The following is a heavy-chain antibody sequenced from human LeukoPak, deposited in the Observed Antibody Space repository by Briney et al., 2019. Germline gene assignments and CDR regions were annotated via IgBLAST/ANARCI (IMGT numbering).Heavy chain of an antibody. CDR3: ARDLEWDDFDY. CDR1: GGTFSSYA. J-gene: IGHJ4*02. CDR2: IIPIFGTA. D-gene: IGHD1-26*01. Sequence: GASVKVSCKASGGTFSSYAISWVRQAPGQGLEWMGRIIPIFGTANYAQKFQGRVTITTDESTSTAYMELSSLRSEDTAVYYCARDLEWDDFDYWGQGTLVTVSS. V-gene: IGHV1-69*05.